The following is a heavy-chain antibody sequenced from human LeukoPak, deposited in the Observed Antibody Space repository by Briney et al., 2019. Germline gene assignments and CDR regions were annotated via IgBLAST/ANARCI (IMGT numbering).Heavy chain of an antibody. J-gene: IGHJ5*02. CDR1: GFKFDDYS. V-gene: IGHV3-9*03. CDR3: AKGGSNGXXADH. CDR2: ISWSTATI. Sequence: PGMSLRLSCVGSGFKFDDYSMHWVRQVPGKGLEWVSGISWSTATIAYADSVKGRFTISRDNAKNSLYLQMNSLRPEDMALYYCAKGGSNGXXADHWSQGXXXTVSS. D-gene: IGHD3-16*01.